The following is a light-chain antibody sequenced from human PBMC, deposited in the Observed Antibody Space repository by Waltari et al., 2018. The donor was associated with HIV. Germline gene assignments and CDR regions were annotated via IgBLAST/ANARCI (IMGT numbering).Light chain of an antibody. CDR1: KLGDKY. J-gene: IGLJ1*01. Sequence: SYELTQPPSVSVSPGQTATITCSGDKLGDKYIFWYQQKPGQSPRLVIYQDSRRPSGSPERLSGSNSGNTATLTISGTQAVDEADYYCQAWDGSTEVFGTGTTVTVL. CDR3: QAWDGSTEV. CDR2: QDS. V-gene: IGLV3-1*01.